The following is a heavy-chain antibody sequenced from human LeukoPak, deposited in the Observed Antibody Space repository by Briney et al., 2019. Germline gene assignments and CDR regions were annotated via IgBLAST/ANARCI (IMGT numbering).Heavy chain of an antibody. J-gene: IGHJ4*02. CDR3: ARLDSYGYAVDY. CDR1: GFTFSDYY. Sequence: PGGSLRLSCAASGFTFSDYYMSWIRQAPGKGLEWVSYISSSGSTIYYADSVKGRFTISRDNAKISLYLQMNSLRAEDTAVYYCARLDSYGYAVDYWGQGTLVTVSS. V-gene: IGHV3-11*01. CDR2: ISSSGSTI. D-gene: IGHD5-18*01.